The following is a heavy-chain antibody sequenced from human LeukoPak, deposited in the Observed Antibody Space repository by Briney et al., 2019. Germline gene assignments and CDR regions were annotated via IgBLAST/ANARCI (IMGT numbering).Heavy chain of an antibody. CDR3: ARLYDSKALDYYYYMDV. Sequence: ASVKVSCKASGYTFTSYDISWVRQATGQGLEWMGSMNPNSGNTGYAQKFQGRVTMTRNTSISTAYMELSSLRSEDTAVYYCARLYDSKALDYYYYMDVWGKGTTVTVSS. CDR2: MNPNSGNT. CDR1: GYTFTSYD. J-gene: IGHJ6*03. D-gene: IGHD3-22*01. V-gene: IGHV1-8*01.